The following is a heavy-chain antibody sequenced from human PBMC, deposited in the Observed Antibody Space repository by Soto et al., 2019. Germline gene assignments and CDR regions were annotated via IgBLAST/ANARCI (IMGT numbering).Heavy chain of an antibody. J-gene: IGHJ5*02. D-gene: IGHD6-13*01. Sequence: QLQLQESGPGLVKPSETLSLTCTVSGGSISSSGYYWAWIRQPPEKGPEWVASIYYNGNTYYNPFLKSRLTISGDTYQNQFSLKLRSVTVADVAVYYCERHEQGPAFDPWGQGTLVTVSS. CDR2: IYYNGNT. CDR3: ERHEQGPAFDP. V-gene: IGHV4-39*01. CDR1: GGSISSSGYY.